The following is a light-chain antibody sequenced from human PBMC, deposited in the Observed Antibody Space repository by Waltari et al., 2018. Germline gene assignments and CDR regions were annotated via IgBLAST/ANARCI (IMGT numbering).Light chain of an antibody. V-gene: IGKV4-1*01. Sequence: DIVMTQSPDSLAVSLGERATINCKSSQSVLYSSKIKNYLAWYQQKPGQPPKLLIYGASTRESGVPDRFSGSGSGTDFTLTISSLQAEDVAVYYCQQYYSNPFTFGPGTKVGIK. J-gene: IGKJ3*01. CDR2: GAS. CDR3: QQYYSNPFT. CDR1: QSVLYSSKIKNY.